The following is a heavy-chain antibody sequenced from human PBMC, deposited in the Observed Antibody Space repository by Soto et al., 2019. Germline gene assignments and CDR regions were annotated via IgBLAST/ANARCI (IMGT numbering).Heavy chain of an antibody. J-gene: IGHJ5*02. D-gene: IGHD5-12*01. V-gene: IGHV4-59*11. Sequence: SETLSLTCTVSGTSMSVHFWSWMRQPPGEGLEGVGYGYYSGSTLYNPSLKCRVTISLNTSKNHFSLSLTSVTSADTAVYYCARGVYISSVRTGWFDHWGQGTLVTVSS. CDR2: GYYSGST. CDR3: ARGVYISSVRTGWFDH. CDR1: GTSMSVHF.